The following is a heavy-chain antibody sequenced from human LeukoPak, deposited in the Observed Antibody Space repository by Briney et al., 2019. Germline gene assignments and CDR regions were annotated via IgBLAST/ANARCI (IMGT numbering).Heavy chain of an antibody. Sequence: GESLKISCKGSGYSFTNYWIGWVRQMPGKGLEWMGIIYPGDSDTRYSPSFQGQVTISADKSISTAYLQWSSLKASDTAMYYCARSSTGWVDAFDIWGQGTMVTVSS. V-gene: IGHV5-51*01. J-gene: IGHJ3*02. CDR3: ARSSTGWVDAFDI. CDR1: GYSFTNYW. CDR2: IYPGDSDT. D-gene: IGHD2-2*01.